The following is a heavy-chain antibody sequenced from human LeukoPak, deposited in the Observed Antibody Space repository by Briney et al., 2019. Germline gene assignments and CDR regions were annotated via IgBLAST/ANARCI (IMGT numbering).Heavy chain of an antibody. J-gene: IGHJ3*02. V-gene: IGHV3-15*01. CDR2: IKSKTDGGTT. CDR1: GFTFSNAW. D-gene: IGHD5-12*01. Sequence: GGSLRLSCAASGFTFSNAWMSWVRQAPGKGLEWVGRIKSKTDGGTTDYAAPVKGRFTISRDDSKNTLYLQMNSLKTEDTAVYYCTSCLYSGYEADAFDIWGQGTMVTVSS. CDR3: TSCLYSGYEADAFDI.